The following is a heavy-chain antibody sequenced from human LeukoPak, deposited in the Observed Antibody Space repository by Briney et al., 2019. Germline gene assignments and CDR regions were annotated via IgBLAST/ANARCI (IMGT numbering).Heavy chain of an antibody. Sequence: GGSLRLSCAASGFTFSSYAMSWVRQAPGKGLEWEAYIRSDGSVKNYVDSVKGRFTISRDNSKNTLYLQMNSLRAEDTAVYYCAKDRIGGYYFDSWGQGTLVTVSS. J-gene: IGHJ4*02. CDR2: IRSDGSVK. CDR3: AKDRIGGYYFDS. D-gene: IGHD3-3*01. CDR1: GFTFSSYA. V-gene: IGHV3-30*02.